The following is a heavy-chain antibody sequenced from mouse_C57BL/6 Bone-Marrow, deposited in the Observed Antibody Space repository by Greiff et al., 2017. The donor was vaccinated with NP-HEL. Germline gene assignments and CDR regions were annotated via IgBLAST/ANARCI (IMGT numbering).Heavy chain of an antibody. V-gene: IGHV14-4*01. CDR3: TTGYGSSYDNAMDY. J-gene: IGHJ4*01. Sequence: EVQLQQSGAELVRPGASVKLSCTASGFNIKDDYMHWVKQRPEQGLEWIGWIDPENGDTEYASKFQGKATITADTSSNTAYLQLSSLTSEDTAVYYCTTGYGSSYDNAMDYWGQGTSVTVSS. CDR1: GFNIKDDY. D-gene: IGHD1-1*01. CDR2: IDPENGDT.